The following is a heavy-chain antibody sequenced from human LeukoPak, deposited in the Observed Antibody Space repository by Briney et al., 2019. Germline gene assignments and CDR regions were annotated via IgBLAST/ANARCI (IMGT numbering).Heavy chain of an antibody. CDR2: IYDTGST. Sequence: SETLSLTCTVSGGSISNYYWSWIRQPPGKGLEWIGYIYDTGSTNYNPSLKGRVTISVDTSKSQFSLNLNSVTAADTAEYYCARAPGSAYYPYYYMDVWGKGTTVTVSS. CDR1: GGSISNYY. CDR3: ARAPGSAYYPYYYMDV. V-gene: IGHV4-59*01. J-gene: IGHJ6*03. D-gene: IGHD6-19*01.